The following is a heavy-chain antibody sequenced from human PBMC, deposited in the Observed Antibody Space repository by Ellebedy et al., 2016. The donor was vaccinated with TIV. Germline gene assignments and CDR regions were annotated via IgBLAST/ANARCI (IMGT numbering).Heavy chain of an antibody. CDR1: GGSISSSSYY. V-gene: IGHV4-39*01. CDR2: IYSSGST. Sequence: SETLSLTCTVSGGSISSSSYYWGWIRQPPGKGLEWIGSIYSSGSTYYNPSLKSRVTISVDTSKNQFSLKLSSVTAADTAVYYWARRVASEKRTTKRYFDYWGQGTLVTVSS. J-gene: IGHJ4*02. D-gene: IGHD1-1*01. CDR3: ARRVASEKRTTKRYFDY.